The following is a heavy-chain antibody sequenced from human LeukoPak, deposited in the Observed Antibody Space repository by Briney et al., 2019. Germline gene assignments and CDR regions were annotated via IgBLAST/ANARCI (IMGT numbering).Heavy chain of an antibody. CDR1: GGSISSYY. J-gene: IGHJ4*02. Sequence: SETLSLTCTVSGGSISSYYWSWIRQPPGKGLEWIGYIYYSGSTNYNPSLKSRVTISVDTSKNQFSLKLSSVTAADAAVYYCAAGIQLWLCDYWGQGTLVTVSS. D-gene: IGHD5-18*01. CDR2: IYYSGST. CDR3: AAGIQLWLCDY. V-gene: IGHV4-59*01.